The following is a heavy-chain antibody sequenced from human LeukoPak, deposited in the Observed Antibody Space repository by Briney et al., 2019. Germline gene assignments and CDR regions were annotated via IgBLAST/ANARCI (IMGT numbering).Heavy chain of an antibody. CDR1: GFTFNRFY. Sequence: PGGSLRLSCSASGFTFNRFYLHWVRQAPGKGLEFVSHISSNGATTYYADSVKGRFTISRDNAKNTLYLQMNSLRAEDTAVYYCARGGEYSSGWYSGYWGQGTLVTVSS. V-gene: IGHV3-64*04. CDR2: ISSNGATT. CDR3: ARGGEYSSGWYSGY. J-gene: IGHJ4*02. D-gene: IGHD6-19*01.